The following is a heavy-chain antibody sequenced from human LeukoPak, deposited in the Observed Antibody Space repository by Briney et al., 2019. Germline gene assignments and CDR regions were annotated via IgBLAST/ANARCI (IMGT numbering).Heavy chain of an antibody. Sequence: KPSETLSLTCAVYGGSFSGYYWSWIRQPPGKGLEWIGEINHSGSTNYNPSLKSRVTISVDTSKNQFSLKLCSVTAADTAVYYCATRITMVRGALYNWGQGTLVTVSS. D-gene: IGHD3-10*01. CDR2: INHSGST. V-gene: IGHV4-34*01. J-gene: IGHJ4*02. CDR3: ATRITMVRGALYN. CDR1: GGSFSGYY.